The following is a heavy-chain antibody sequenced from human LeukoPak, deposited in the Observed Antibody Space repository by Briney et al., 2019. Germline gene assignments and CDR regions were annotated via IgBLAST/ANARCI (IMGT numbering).Heavy chain of an antibody. CDR3: ARDILGVGAHDY. D-gene: IGHD1-26*01. CDR1: GFTFSDYY. CDR2: INWNGGST. J-gene: IGHJ4*02. V-gene: IGHV3-20*01. Sequence: GGSLRLSCAASGFTFSDYYMSWVRQAPGKGLEWVSGINWNGGSTGYADSVKGRFTISRDNAKNSLYLQMNSLRAEDTALYHCARDILGVGAHDYWGQGILVTVSS.